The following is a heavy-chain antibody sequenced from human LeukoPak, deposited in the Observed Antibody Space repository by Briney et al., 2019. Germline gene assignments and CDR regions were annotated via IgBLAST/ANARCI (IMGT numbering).Heavy chain of an antibody. CDR1: GYTFTSYA. CDR2: INPNSGGT. Sequence: ASVKVSCKASGYTFTSYAMNWVRQAPGQGLEWMGWINPNSGGTNYAQKFQGRVTVTRDTSISTAYMELSRLRSDDTAVYYCARGAGTRYYYYYYYMDVWGKGTTVTVSS. CDR3: ARGAGTRYYYYYYYMDV. J-gene: IGHJ6*03. D-gene: IGHD6-19*01. V-gene: IGHV1-2*02.